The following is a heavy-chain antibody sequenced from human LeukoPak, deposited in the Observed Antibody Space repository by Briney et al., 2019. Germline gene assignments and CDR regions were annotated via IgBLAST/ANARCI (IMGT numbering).Heavy chain of an antibody. D-gene: IGHD3-16*01. Sequence: ASVTVSCKASGYTFTGYYMHWVRQAPGQGLEWMGWINLNSGGTNYAQKFQGRVTMTRDTSISTAYMELSRLRSDDTAVYYCARGHVFDYWGQGTLVTVSS. V-gene: IGHV1-2*02. CDR2: INLNSGGT. CDR3: ARGHVFDY. J-gene: IGHJ4*02. CDR1: GYTFTGYY.